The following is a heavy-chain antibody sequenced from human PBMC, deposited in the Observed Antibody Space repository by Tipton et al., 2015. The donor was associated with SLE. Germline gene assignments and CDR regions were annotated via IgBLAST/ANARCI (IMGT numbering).Heavy chain of an antibody. D-gene: IGHD6-6*01. V-gene: IGHV5-51*03. CDR3: ARYMAVYSSYDAFDI. CDR2: IYPGDSDT. J-gene: IGHJ3*02. Sequence: QLGQSGAEVKKPGESLKISCKGSGYSFTSDWKGWVRQMPGKGLEWMGRIYPGDSDTRYSPSFQGQVTITADKSISTAYLQWSSLKASDTAMYYCARYMAVYSSYDAFDIWGQGTMITVSS. CDR1: GYSFTSDW.